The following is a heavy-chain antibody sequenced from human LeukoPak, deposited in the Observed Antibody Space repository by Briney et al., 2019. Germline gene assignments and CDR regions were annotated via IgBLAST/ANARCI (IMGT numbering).Heavy chain of an antibody. CDR3: ARQTGSGLFILP. J-gene: IGHJ4*02. V-gene: IGHV4-38-2*02. D-gene: IGHD3/OR15-3a*01. CDR2: IYHSGST. CDR1: GYSISSGYY. Sequence: PSETLSLTCTVSGYSISSGYYWGWIRQPPGKGLEWIGSIYHSGSTYYNPSLKSRVTISVDTSKNQFSLRLTSVTAADTAVYYCARQTGSGLFILPGGQGTLVTVSS.